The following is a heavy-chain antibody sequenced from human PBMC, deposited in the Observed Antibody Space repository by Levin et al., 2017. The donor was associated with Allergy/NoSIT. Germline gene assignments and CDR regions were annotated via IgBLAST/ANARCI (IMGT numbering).Heavy chain of an antibody. J-gene: IGHJ4*02. V-gene: IGHV4-39*01. CDR1: GGSISSSSFY. D-gene: IGHD1-1*01. CDR2: IYYSGST. Sequence: SETLSITCTVSGGSISSSSFYWGWVRQPPGKGLEWIGSIYYSGSTYYNPSLKSRVTISVDTSKNQFSLKLSSVTAADTAVYYCARLYWRSPKYYFDYWGQGTLVTVSS. CDR3: ARLYWRSPKYYFDY.